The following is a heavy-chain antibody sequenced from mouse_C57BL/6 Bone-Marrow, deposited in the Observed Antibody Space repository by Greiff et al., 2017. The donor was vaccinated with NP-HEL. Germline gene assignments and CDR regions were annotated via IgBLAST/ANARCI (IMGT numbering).Heavy chain of an antibody. V-gene: IGHV1-7*01. D-gene: IGHD2-4*01. CDR1: GYTFTSYW. J-gene: IGHJ4*01. CDR3: ASSYDYDDYAMDY. Sequence: VQLQQSGAELAKPGASVKLSCKASGYTFTSYWMHWVKQRPGQGLEWIGYINPSSGYTKYNQKFKDKATLTADKSSSTAYMQLSSLTYEDSAVYYCASSYDYDDYAMDYWGQGTSVTVSS. CDR2: INPSSGYT.